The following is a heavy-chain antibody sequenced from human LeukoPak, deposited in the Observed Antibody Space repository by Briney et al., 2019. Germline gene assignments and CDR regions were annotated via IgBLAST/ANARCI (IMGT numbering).Heavy chain of an antibody. CDR1: GGSISSYY. CDR2: IYYSGST. Sequence: SETLSLTCTVAGGSISSYYWSWIRQPPGKGLEWIGYIYYSGSTNYNPSLKSRVTISVDTSKNQFSLKLSSVTAADTAVYYCAGIRGGYYGSGSYYNSGPYYFDYWGQGTLVTVSS. CDR3: AGIRGGYYGSGSYYNSGPYYFDY. D-gene: IGHD3-10*01. V-gene: IGHV4-59*01. J-gene: IGHJ4*02.